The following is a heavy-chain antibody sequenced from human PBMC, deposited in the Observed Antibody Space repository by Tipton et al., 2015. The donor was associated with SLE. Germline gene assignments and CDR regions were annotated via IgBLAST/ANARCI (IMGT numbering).Heavy chain of an antibody. CDR2: ISSSSSYI. J-gene: IGHJ6*02. V-gene: IGHV3-21*01. Sequence: SLRLSCAASGFTFSSYSMNWVRQAPGKGLEWVSSISSSSSYIYYADSVKGRFTISRDNAKNSLYLQMNSLRAEDTAVYYCAREQCNYDFWSGYCRGYYYGMDVWGQGTTVTVSS. CDR1: GFTFSSYS. CDR3: AREQCNYDFWSGYCRGYYYGMDV. D-gene: IGHD3-3*01.